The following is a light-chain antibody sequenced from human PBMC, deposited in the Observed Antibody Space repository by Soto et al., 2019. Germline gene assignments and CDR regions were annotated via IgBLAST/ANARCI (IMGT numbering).Light chain of an antibody. CDR1: QSGSSH. Sequence: EIVLTQSPGTLSLSPGERATLSCLAIQSGSSHLAWYQQKPGQAHRLLIYDASNRDTGIPARFSGSGSGTDFALTISSLSPEDFSVYNCGQGTTLPWTCSQGSKVEIK. V-gene: IGKV3-11*01. CDR3: GQGTTLPWT. CDR2: DAS. J-gene: IGKJ1*01.